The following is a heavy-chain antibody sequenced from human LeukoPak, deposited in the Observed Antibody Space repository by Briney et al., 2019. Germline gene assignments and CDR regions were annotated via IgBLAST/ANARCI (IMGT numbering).Heavy chain of an antibody. Sequence: SETLSLTCTVSGGSISSSNGWSWVRQPPGKGLEWIGEIYHSGSTNYNPSLKSRVTISVDKSKNQFSLKLSSVTAADTAVYYCARDQDCSSTSCYGERWFDPWGQGTLVTVSS. D-gene: IGHD2-2*01. V-gene: IGHV4-4*02. J-gene: IGHJ5*02. CDR2: IYHSGST. CDR3: ARDQDCSSTSCYGERWFDP. CDR1: GGSISSSNG.